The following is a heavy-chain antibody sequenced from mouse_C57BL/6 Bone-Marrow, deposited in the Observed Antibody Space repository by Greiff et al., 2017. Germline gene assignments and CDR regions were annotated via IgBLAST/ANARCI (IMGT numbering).Heavy chain of an antibody. J-gene: IGHJ3*01. D-gene: IGHD1-1*01. CDR3: ARNYYGSSPWFAY. Sequence: VQVVESGAELARPGASVKLSCKASGYTFTSYGISWVKQRTGQGLEWIGEIYPRSGNTYYNEEFKGKATLTADKSSSTAYMELRSLTSEDSAVYFCARNYYGSSPWFAYWGQGTLVTVSA. CDR2: IYPRSGNT. CDR1: GYTFTSYG. V-gene: IGHV1-81*01.